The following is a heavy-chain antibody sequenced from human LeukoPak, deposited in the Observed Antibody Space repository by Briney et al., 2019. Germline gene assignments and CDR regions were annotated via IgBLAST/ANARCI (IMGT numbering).Heavy chain of an antibody. J-gene: IGHJ4*02. V-gene: IGHV4-39*07. CDR3: ARVGDYYGSGSYYSPFDY. D-gene: IGHD3-10*01. Sequence: SETLSLTCAVSGGSIDSSSYYWGWIRQPPGKGLEWIGSIFRTGSTYYNPSLKSRVTISVDKSKNQFSLRLSSVTAADTAVYYCARVGDYYGSGSYYSPFDYWGQGTLVTVSS. CDR1: GGSIDSSSYY. CDR2: IFRTGST.